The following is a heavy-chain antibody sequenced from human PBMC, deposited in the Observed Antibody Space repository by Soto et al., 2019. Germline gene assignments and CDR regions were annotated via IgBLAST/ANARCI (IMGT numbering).Heavy chain of an antibody. Sequence: QVQLVESGGGVVQPGRSLRLSCEASGFNFSNFGKHWVRQAPGKGLEWVAVISYDGSNKYYADSVKGRFTISRDTSKRTLYMEMNSLRTEDTAVYYCAKGAGWGDDFWNAYYRFYYYMDVWGKGTTVTVSS. CDR1: GFNFSNFG. V-gene: IGHV3-30*18. CDR2: ISYDGSNK. J-gene: IGHJ6*03. CDR3: AKGAGWGDDFWNAYYRFYYYMDV. D-gene: IGHD3-3*01.